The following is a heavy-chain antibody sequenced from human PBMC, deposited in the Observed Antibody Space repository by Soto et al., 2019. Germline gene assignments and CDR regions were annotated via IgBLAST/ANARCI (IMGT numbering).Heavy chain of an antibody. Sequence: EVQLVESGGGLVQPGGSLKLSCAASGFTFSGSAMHWVRQASGKGLEWVGRIRSKANNYATVYAASVKGRCTISRDDSKITAPRQMNSLKAEDTAVYYCARHAIQYCGGDCYLLPYFDLGGRGTLVTVSS. J-gene: IGHJ2*01. CDR2: IRSKANNYAT. CDR1: GFTFSGSA. D-gene: IGHD2-21*02. CDR3: ARHAIQYCGGDCYLLPYFDL. V-gene: IGHV3-73*02.